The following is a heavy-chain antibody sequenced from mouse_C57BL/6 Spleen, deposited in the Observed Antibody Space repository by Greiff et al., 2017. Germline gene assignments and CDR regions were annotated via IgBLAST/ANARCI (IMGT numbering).Heavy chain of an antibody. J-gene: IGHJ1*03. V-gene: IGHV1-81*01. CDR3: ARGGFITTVPSWYFDV. D-gene: IGHD1-1*01. CDR2: IYPRSGNT. Sequence: QVQLQQSGAELARPGASVKLSCKASGYTFTSYGISWVKQRTGQGLEWIGEIYPRSGNTYYNEKFKGKATLHADKSSSTAYMELRGLTSEDSAVYFCARGGFITTVPSWYFDVWGTGTTVTVSS. CDR1: GYTFTSYG.